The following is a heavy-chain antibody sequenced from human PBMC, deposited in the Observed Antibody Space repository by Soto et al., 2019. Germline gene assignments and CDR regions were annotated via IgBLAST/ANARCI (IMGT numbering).Heavy chain of an antibody. Sequence: GASGKVSCKASGYTFTGDYLHWVRQAPGQGLEWMAWINPKSGYTKSAQKFQARVTLTRDTSISTAYMELRSLRSEDTAVYFCARYTGSNSLFDSWGQGTLVTVSS. V-gene: IGHV1-2*02. CDR1: GYTFTGDY. CDR3: ARYTGSNSLFDS. J-gene: IGHJ4*02. D-gene: IGHD1-26*01. CDR2: INPKSGYT.